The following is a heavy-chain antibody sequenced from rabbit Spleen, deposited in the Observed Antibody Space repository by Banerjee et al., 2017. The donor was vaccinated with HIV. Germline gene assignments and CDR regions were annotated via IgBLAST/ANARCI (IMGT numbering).Heavy chain of an antibody. V-gene: IGHV1S40*01. CDR3: ARNPYSSSNFNL. J-gene: IGHJ4*01. CDR2: IATNYNDA. CDR1: GFSFSTAYV. D-gene: IGHD1-1*01. Sequence: QSLEESGGDLVKPGASLTLTCTASGFSFSTAYVMCWVRQAPGKGLEWIACIATNYNDAYYATWAKGRFTVSKTSSTTVTLQMTSLTAADTATYFCARNPYSSSNFNLWGPGTLVTVS.